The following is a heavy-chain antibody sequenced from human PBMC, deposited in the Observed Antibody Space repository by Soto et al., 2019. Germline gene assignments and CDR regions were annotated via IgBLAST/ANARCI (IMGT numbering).Heavy chain of an antibody. V-gene: IGHV3-53*01. CDR1: GFTVSNNY. D-gene: IGHD3-10*01. Sequence: EVQLVESGGGLIQPGGSLRLSCAVSGFTVSNNYMSWVRQAPGKGLEGVSVIYSGGYTAYGDSVKGRFTISRDNSKNTLYPKRKSLGAAAPAVFYCATTRGGGGYWGQGTLVTVSS. J-gene: IGHJ4*02. CDR3: ATTRGGGGY. CDR2: IYSGGYT.